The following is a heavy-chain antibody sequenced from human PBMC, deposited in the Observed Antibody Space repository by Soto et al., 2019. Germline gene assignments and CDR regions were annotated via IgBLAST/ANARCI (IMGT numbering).Heavy chain of an antibody. V-gene: IGHV1-58*01. Sequence: GASVKVSCKASGFTFTSSAVQWVRQARGQRLEWIGWIVVGSGNTNYAQKFQERVTITRDMSTSTAYMELSSLRSEDTAVYYCAASSRGYSYGSVAYWGQGTLVTVSS. CDR3: AASSRGYSYGSVAY. D-gene: IGHD5-18*01. J-gene: IGHJ4*02. CDR1: GFTFTSSA. CDR2: IVVGSGNT.